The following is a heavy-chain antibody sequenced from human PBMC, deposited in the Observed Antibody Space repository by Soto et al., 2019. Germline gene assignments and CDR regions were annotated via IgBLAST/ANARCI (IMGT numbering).Heavy chain of an antibody. Sequence: GESLKISCKGLGYRFTSYWIGWVRQMPGKGLEWMGIINTRNSDTRYSPSFQGQVTISADKSINTAYLQWRSLKASDTAMYYCARSTPPDYSSAWPYSDYWGQGTLVTVSS. CDR2: INTRNSDT. D-gene: IGHD6-19*01. V-gene: IGHV5-51*01. CDR3: ARSTPPDYSSAWPYSDY. J-gene: IGHJ4*02. CDR1: GYRFTSYW.